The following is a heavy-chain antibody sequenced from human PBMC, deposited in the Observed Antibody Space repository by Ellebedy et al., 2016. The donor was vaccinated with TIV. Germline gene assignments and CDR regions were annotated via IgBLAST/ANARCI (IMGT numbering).Heavy chain of an antibody. V-gene: IGHV4-38-2*02. CDR1: GSSIRSGFY. CDR2: IYHSGST. CDR3: ARTDLRYGMDV. D-gene: IGHD3/OR15-3a*01. J-gene: IGHJ6*02. Sequence: SETLSLXXTVSGSSIRSGFYWGWIRQPPGKGLDWLGNIYHSGSTYYNPSLRSRVTLSLDKSKNQVSLKLTSVTAADTAVYYCARTDLRYGMDVWGQGTTVSVSS.